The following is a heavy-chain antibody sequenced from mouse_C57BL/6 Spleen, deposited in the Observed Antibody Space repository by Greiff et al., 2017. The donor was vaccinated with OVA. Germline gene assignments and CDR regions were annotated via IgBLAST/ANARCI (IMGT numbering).Heavy chain of an antibody. V-gene: IGHV1-4*01. J-gene: IGHJ2*01. CDR2: INPSSGYT. CDR3: ARIYYGSSYALNY. D-gene: IGHD1-1*01. Sequence: VQLQQSGAELARPGASVKMSCKASGYTFTSYTMHWVKQRPGQGLEWIGYINPSSGYTKYNQKFKDKATLTADKSSSTAYMQLSSLTSEDSAVYYCARIYYGSSYALNYWGQGTTLTVSS. CDR1: GYTFTSYT.